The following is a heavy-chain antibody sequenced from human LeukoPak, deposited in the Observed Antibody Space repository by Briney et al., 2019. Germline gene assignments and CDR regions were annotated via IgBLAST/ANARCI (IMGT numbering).Heavy chain of an antibody. CDR2: ISGSGGST. Sequence: GGSLRLSCAASGFTFSSYAMSWVPQAPGKGLEWVSAISGSGGSTYYADSVKGRFTISRDNSKNTLYLQMNSLRAEDTAVYYCAKDDGWYPLRGYFDYWGQGTLVTVSS. CDR1: GFTFSSYA. J-gene: IGHJ4*02. CDR3: AKDDGWYPLRGYFDY. V-gene: IGHV3-23*01. D-gene: IGHD6-19*01.